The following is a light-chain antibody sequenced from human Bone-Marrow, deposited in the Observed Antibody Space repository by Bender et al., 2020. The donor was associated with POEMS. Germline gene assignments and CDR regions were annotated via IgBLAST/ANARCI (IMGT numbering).Light chain of an antibody. J-gene: IGLJ3*02. Sequence: QSVLTQPPSVSASLGQNVTISCSGTSSNIGSNYVSWYQHLPGTAPKLLIFEKNRRPSGIPDRFSGSKSGTSATLDITGLQTGDEADYYCQSYDNSLGGWVFGGGTKLTVL. CDR1: SSNIGSNY. CDR2: EKN. V-gene: IGLV1-51*02. CDR3: QSYDNSLGGWV.